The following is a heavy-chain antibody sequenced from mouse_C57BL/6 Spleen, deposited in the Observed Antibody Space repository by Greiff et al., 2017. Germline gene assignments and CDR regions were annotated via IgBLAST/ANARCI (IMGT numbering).Heavy chain of an antibody. Sequence: DVMLVESGGGLVQPGGSLSLSCAASGFTFTDYYMSWVRQPPGKALEWLGFIRNKANGYTTEYSASVKGRFTTSRDNSQSILYLQMNALRAEDSATSYCARSPLYYGSSYWYFDVWGTGTTVTVSS. CDR1: GFTFTDYY. CDR3: ARSPLYYGSSYWYFDV. V-gene: IGHV7-3*01. CDR2: IRNKANGYTT. J-gene: IGHJ1*03. D-gene: IGHD1-1*01.